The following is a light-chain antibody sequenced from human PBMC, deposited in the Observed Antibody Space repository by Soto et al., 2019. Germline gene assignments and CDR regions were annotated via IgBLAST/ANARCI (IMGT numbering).Light chain of an antibody. J-gene: IGKJ5*01. Sequence: EIVLTQSPGTLSLSPGERATLSCRTSQTITNNYLAWYQQKPGQAPRLLIYGASSRVTVIPDRFIGSGSGTDFTLTISRLEPEDLAVYYCQQYGTSPITFGQGTRLEIK. CDR2: GAS. CDR3: QQYGTSPIT. V-gene: IGKV3-20*01. CDR1: QTITNNY.